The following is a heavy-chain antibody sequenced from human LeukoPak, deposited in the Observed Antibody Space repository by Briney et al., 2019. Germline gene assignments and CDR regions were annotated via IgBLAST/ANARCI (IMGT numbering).Heavy chain of an antibody. V-gene: IGHV3-21*01. J-gene: IGHJ6*03. CDR3: ARDLAAWDV. CDR1: GFTFSSYS. CDR2: ISSSSSYI. Sequence: KPGGSLRLSCAASGFTFSSYSMNWVRQAPGKGLEWVSSISSSSSYIYYADSVKGRFTISRDNAENTVFLQMNSLRAEDSAVYYCARDLAAWDVWGKGTTVTVSS.